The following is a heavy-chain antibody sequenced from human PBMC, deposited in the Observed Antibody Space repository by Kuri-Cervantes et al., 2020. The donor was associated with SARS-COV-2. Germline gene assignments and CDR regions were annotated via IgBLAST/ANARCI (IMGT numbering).Heavy chain of an antibody. D-gene: IGHD2-2*02. CDR2: IIPIFGTA. J-gene: IGHJ3*02. Sequence: SVKVSCKASGGTFSSYVISWVRQAPGQGLEWMGGIIPIFGTANYAQKFQGRVTITTDESTSTAYMELSSLRSEDTAVYYCARLSGVVVVPAAIRPSPIDAFDIWGQGTMVTVSS. CDR3: ARLSGVVVVPAAIRPSPIDAFDI. V-gene: IGHV1-69*05. CDR1: GGTFSSYV.